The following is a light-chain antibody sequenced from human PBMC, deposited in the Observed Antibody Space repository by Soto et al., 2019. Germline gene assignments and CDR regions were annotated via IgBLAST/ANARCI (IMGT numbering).Light chain of an antibody. V-gene: IGKV3-15*01. Sequence: EIVMKQSPATLSVSPGERATLSCRASQSVSSNLAWYQQKPGQAPRLLIYGASTRATGSPARFSGSESGTEFTLTISVLQSEDFAVYYCQQYNNWPPEYSFGQGTKLEIK. J-gene: IGKJ2*03. CDR1: QSVSSN. CDR3: QQYNNWPPEYS. CDR2: GAS.